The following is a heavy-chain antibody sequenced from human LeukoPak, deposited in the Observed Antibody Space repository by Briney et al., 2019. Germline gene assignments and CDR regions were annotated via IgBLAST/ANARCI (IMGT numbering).Heavy chain of an antibody. D-gene: IGHD3-3*01. J-gene: IGHJ4*02. Sequence: PGRSLRLSCAASGLIFSGYAMHWVRQAQGKGLEWVGVISYDGGKTYYADSVKGRFTISRDKSKSTLYLQMNSLRSEDTAVYYCARGFNDFWSGSQLEYWGQGTLVTVSS. CDR2: ISYDGGKT. CDR1: GLIFSGYA. V-gene: IGHV3-30-3*01. CDR3: ARGFNDFWSGSQLEY.